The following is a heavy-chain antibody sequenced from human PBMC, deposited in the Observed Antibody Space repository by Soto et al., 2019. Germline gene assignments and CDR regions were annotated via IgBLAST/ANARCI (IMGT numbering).Heavy chain of an antibody. Sequence: PSETLSLTCTVSGGSISSYCWSWIRQPPGKGLEWIGYIYYSGSTNYNPSLTSRVTISVDTSKNQFSLKLSSVTAADTAVYYCARAVTTYYYDSSGYYSSPNWFDPWGQGTLVTVSS. CDR3: ARAVTTYYYDSSGYYSSPNWFDP. CDR2: IYYSGST. CDR1: GGSISSYC. J-gene: IGHJ5*02. D-gene: IGHD3-22*01. V-gene: IGHV4-59*01.